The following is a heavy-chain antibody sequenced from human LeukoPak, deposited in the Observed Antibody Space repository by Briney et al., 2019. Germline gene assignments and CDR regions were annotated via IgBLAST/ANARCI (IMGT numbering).Heavy chain of an antibody. V-gene: IGHV1-69*13. CDR1: GGTFSSYA. CDR3: ARAGGMATIPYYFDY. D-gene: IGHD5-24*01. CDR2: IIPIFGTT. Sequence: GASVKVSCKASGGTFSSYAISWVRQAPGQGLEWMGGIIPIFGTTNYAQKFQDRVTITADESTSTAYMELSSLRSEDTAVYYCARAGGMATIPYYFDYWGQGTLVTVSS. J-gene: IGHJ4*02.